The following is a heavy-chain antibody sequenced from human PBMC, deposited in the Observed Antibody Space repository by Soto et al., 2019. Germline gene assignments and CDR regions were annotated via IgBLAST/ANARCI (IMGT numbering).Heavy chain of an antibody. CDR2: ISGSGGST. J-gene: IGHJ3*02. V-gene: IGHV3-23*01. D-gene: IGHD2-15*01. CDR3: AKDLFTLYCSGGSCYSGVGAFDI. Sequence: GGSLRLSCAASGFTFSSYAMNWVRQAPGKGLEWVSTISGSGGSTYYADSVKGRFTISRDNSKNTLYLQMNSLRAEDTAVYYCAKDLFTLYCSGGSCYSGVGAFDIWGQGTMVTVSS. CDR1: GFTFSSYA.